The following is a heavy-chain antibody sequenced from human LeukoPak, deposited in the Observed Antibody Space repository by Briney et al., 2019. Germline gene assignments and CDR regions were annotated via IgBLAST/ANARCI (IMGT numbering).Heavy chain of an antibody. Sequence: ASVKVSCKASGYTFTGYYMHWVRQAPGQGLEWMGWINPNSGGTNYAQKFQGRVTMTRDTSISTAYMELSRLRSDGTAVYYCARGDGSGYLADYWGQGTLVTVSS. CDR3: ARGDGSGYLADY. J-gene: IGHJ4*02. V-gene: IGHV1-2*02. D-gene: IGHD3-10*01. CDR2: INPNSGGT. CDR1: GYTFTGYY.